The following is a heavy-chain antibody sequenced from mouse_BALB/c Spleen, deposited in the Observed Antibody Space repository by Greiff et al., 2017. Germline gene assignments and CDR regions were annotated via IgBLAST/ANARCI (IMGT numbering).Heavy chain of an antibody. V-gene: IGHV2-2*02. J-gene: IGHJ1*01. CDR1: GFSLTSYG. D-gene: IGHD2-2*01. Sequence: QVQLKQSGPGLVQPSQSLSITCTVSGFSLTSYGVHWVRQSPGKGLEWLGVIWSGGSTDYNAAFISRLSISKDNSKSQVFFKMNSLQANDTAIYYCARSTMVTTTGYWYFDVWGAGTTVTVSS. CDR2: IWSGGST. CDR3: ARSTMVTTTGYWYFDV.